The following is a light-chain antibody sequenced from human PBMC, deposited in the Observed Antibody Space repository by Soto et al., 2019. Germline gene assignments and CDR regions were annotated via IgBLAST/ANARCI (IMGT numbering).Light chain of an antibody. CDR3: QQLNSYPIT. J-gene: IGKJ4*01. V-gene: IGKV1-5*03. Sequence: DIQMTQSPSTLSGSVGDRVTITCRASQTISSWLAWYQQKPGKAPKLLIYKASTLEGEVPSRFSGSGSETEFTLTINSLQPDDSATYYCQQLNSYPITFGGGTKVDIK. CDR2: KAS. CDR1: QTISSW.